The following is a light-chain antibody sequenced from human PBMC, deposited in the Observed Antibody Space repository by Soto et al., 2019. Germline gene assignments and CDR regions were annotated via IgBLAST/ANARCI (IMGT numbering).Light chain of an antibody. J-gene: IGKJ2*01. Sequence: EIVLTQSPGTLSLSPGESATLSCRASQTVRNSYLAWYQQKPRQAPRLLIYGVSARATGIPDRFSGSGSGTDFTLTISRLEPEDFAVFYCQQYDGSLPYTFGQGTKLEIK. CDR1: QTVRNSY. V-gene: IGKV3-20*01. CDR3: QQYDGSLPYT. CDR2: GVS.